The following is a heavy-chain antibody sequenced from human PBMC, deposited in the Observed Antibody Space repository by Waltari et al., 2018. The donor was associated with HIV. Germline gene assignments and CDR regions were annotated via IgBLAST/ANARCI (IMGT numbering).Heavy chain of an antibody. Sequence: QITLMQSGPTMVQPTQTLTLTCSFSGFSLSTSGVGLGWIRQPPGKALEWLALIYWDDDKRYSPSLKSRLTITKDTSKNQVVLTMTNMDPVDTATYYFAHLYSSSSSLWFDPWGQGTLVTVSS. CDR1: GFSLSTSGVG. CDR3: AHLYSSSSSLWFDP. J-gene: IGHJ5*02. CDR2: IYWDDDK. D-gene: IGHD6-6*01. V-gene: IGHV2-5*02.